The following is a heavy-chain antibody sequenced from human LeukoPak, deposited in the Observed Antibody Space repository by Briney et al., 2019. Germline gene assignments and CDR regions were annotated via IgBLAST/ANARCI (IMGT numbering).Heavy chain of an antibody. CDR1: GFTFIDYD. CDR2: IGIRGDT. D-gene: IGHD6-19*01. V-gene: IGHV3-13*01. CDR3: ARGGIQVSGIDEFDY. Sequence: GGSLRLSCAASGFTFIDYDMHWVRQVIGKGLEWVSAIGIRGDTHYSGSVKGRFTISGENAESSLYLQMNSLRAEDTAVYYCARGGIQVSGIDEFDYWGQGTLVTVSS. J-gene: IGHJ4*02.